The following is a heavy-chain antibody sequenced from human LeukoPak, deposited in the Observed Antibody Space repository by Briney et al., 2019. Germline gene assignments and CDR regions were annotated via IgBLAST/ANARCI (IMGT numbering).Heavy chain of an antibody. CDR3: ARLAYCSGGGWYYYFDY. J-gene: IGHJ4*02. CDR2: INGDGSVT. D-gene: IGHD2-15*01. CDR1: GFTFSSYW. Sequence: GGSLRLSCAASGFTFSSYWMHWVRQAPGKGLVWVSRINGDGSVTTYADSVKGRFTISRDNAKSTLYLQMNSLRAEDTAVYYCARLAYCSGGGWYYYFDYWGQGTLVTVSS. V-gene: IGHV3-74*01.